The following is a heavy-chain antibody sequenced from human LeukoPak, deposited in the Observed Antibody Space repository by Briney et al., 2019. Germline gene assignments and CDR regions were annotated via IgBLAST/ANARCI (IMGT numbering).Heavy chain of an antibody. Sequence: PSETLSLTCTVSGGSISNYYWSWIRQPPGRGLEWVGYVYSSGSTNYNPSLKSRVTISVDTPKNQLSLKLSSVTAADTAVYYCARGPTRYYFDYWGQGTLVTVSS. CDR2: VYSSGST. J-gene: IGHJ4*02. V-gene: IGHV4-59*01. CDR1: GGSISNYY. CDR3: ARGPTRYYFDY.